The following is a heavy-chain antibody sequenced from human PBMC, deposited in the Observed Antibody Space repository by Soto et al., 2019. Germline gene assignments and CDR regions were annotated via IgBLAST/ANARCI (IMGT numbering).Heavy chain of an antibody. CDR1: GGSISSGGYY. CDR2: IYYSGST. V-gene: IGHV4-31*03. D-gene: IGHD3-10*01. J-gene: IGHJ4*02. Sequence: SETLSLTCTVSGGSISSGGYYWSWIRQHPGKGLEWIGYIYYSGSTYYNPSLKSRVTISVDTSKNQFSLKLSSVTAADTAVYYCARGGSYYGSGSYYSVDYWGQGTLVTVSS. CDR3: ARGGSYYGSGSYYSVDY.